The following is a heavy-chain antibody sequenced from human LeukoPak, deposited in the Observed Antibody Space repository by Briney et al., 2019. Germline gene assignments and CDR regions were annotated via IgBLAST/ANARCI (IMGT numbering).Heavy chain of an antibody. CDR3: AKEYSGYDCDY. Sequence: GGSLRLSYAASGFTLRSYDMSWVRQAPGKGLGWVAATSGSGVKSYYADSVRGRFTISRDNSQNTLYLQMDSLPAEDTALYYCAKEYSGYDCDYWGQGTLVTVSS. D-gene: IGHD5-12*01. V-gene: IGHV3-23*01. J-gene: IGHJ4*02. CDR1: GFTLRSYD. CDR2: TSGSGVKS.